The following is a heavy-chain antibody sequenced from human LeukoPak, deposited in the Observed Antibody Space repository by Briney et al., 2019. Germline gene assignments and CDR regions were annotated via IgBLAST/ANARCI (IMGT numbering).Heavy chain of an antibody. CDR3: ARGRGTSGTNRDFYYYYYMDV. CDR2: MNAGNGNT. V-gene: IGHV1-3*01. Sequence: ASVKVSCKASGYIFTDYAIHWLRQAPGQRPEWMGWMNAGNGNTKYSQKFQGRITLIRDTSPATAYMELSSLRHDDPAVYYCARGRGTSGTNRDFYYYYYMDVWGKGTTVTVSS. D-gene: IGHD2-2*01. J-gene: IGHJ6*03. CDR1: GYIFTDYA.